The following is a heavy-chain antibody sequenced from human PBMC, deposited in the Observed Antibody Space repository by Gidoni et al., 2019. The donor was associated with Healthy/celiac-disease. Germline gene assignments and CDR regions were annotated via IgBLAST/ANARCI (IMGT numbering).Heavy chain of an antibody. V-gene: IGHV1-46*01. CDR2: INPSGGST. D-gene: IGHD6-25*01. J-gene: IGHJ4*02. Sequence: QVQLVQSGAEVKKPGASVKVSCKASGYTFTSYYMHWVLQAPGQGLEWMGIINPSGGSTSYAQKFQGRVTMTRDTSTSTVYMELSSLRSEDTAVYYCARSAARDGPHIPYYFDYWGQGTLVTVSS. CDR3: ARSAARDGPHIPYYFDY. CDR1: GYTFTSYY.